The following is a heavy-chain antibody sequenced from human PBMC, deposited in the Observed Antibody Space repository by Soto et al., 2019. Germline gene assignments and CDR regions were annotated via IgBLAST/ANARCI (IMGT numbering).Heavy chain of an antibody. CDR2: ISSSGYI. D-gene: IGHD2-15*01. CDR3: ARDCSGGSCYPGMDV. Sequence: GSLRLSCAASGFNFNSYTINWVRQAPGKRLEWLSSISSSGYIFSTDSVRGRFTISRDNAKNSVYLQINSLRAEDTAVYFCARDCSGGSCYPGMDVWGQGTTVPVS. V-gene: IGHV3-21*01. J-gene: IGHJ6*02. CDR1: GFNFNSYT.